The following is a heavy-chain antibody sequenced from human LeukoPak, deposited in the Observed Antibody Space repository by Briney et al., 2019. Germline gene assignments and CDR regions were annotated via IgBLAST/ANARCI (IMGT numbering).Heavy chain of an antibody. CDR1: GFSFSSYG. V-gene: IGHV3-30*18. CDR3: AKDQWPDSSGLYYYYYDMDV. D-gene: IGHD6-19*01. CDR2: ISYDGSNK. J-gene: IGHJ6*02. Sequence: GRSLRLPCVASGFSFSSYGMHWVRQAPGKGLEWVAVISYDGSNKHYADSVKGRFTISRDNSKNTLYLQMNSLRAEDTAVYYCAKDQWPDSSGLYYYYYDMDVWGQGTTVTVSS.